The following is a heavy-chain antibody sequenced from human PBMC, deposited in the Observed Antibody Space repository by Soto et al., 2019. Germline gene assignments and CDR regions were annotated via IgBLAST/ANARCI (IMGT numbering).Heavy chain of an antibody. CDR1: GCTFSSYA. D-gene: IGHD2-2*01. CDR2: IIPIFGTA. J-gene: IGHJ4*02. V-gene: IGHV1-69*13. Sequence: SSVKVSCKASGCTFSSYAIRWVRQAPGQEREWMGGIIPIFGTANYAQKFQGRVTITADESTSTAYMELSSLRSEETAVYYCARLRYCSSTSCYQIPYFDYWGQGTLVTVSS. CDR3: ARLRYCSSTSCYQIPYFDY.